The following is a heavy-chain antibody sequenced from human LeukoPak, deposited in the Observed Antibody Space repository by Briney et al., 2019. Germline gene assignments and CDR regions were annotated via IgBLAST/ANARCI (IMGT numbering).Heavy chain of an antibody. D-gene: IGHD6-6*01. CDR3: ARDREGQLGDFDY. J-gene: IGHJ4*02. V-gene: IGHV4-59*12. CDR1: GGSISGYY. CDR2: ISYSGGT. Sequence: SETLSLTCTVSGGSISGYYWSWIRQPPGKGLEWIGFISYSGGTNYNPSLKSRVTISVDTSKNQFSLKLSSVTAADTAVYYCARDREGQLGDFDYWGQGTLVTVSS.